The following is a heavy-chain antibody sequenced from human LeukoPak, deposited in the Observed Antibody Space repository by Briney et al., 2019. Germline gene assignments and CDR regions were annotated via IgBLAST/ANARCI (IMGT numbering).Heavy chain of an antibody. CDR3: ARVGIVATYYYYGMDV. V-gene: IGHV3-30*04. D-gene: IGHD5-12*01. CDR2: ISYDGSNK. J-gene: IGHJ6*04. CDR1: GFTFSSYA. Sequence: GGSLRLSCAASGFTFSSYAMHWVRQAPGKGLEWVAVISYDGSNKYYADSVKGRFTISRDNSKNTLYLQMNSLRAEDTAVYYCARVGIVATYYYYGMDVWGKGTTVTVSS.